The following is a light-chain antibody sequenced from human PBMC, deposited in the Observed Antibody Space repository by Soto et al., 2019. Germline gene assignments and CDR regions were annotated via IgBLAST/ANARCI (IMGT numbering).Light chain of an antibody. CDR1: QSVSSSY. Sequence: EIVLTQSPGTLSLSPWERATLSCRASQSVSSSYLAWYQQKPGQAPSLLIYGASRRATGIPDRFSGSGSGTDFTLTISRLEPEDSAVYYCQQRHMWPITFGQGTRLEIK. CDR2: GAS. V-gene: IGKV3D-20*02. CDR3: QQRHMWPIT. J-gene: IGKJ5*01.